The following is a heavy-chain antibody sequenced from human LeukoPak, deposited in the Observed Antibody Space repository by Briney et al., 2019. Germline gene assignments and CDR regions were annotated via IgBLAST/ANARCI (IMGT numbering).Heavy chain of an antibody. CDR2: MCSSGSTK. Sequence: GGSLRLSCAASGFTFTDYCMGWIRQAPGEGLQCVSYMCSSGSTKYYEDSVQGRFTTSGDNAKNSLYLQMNSLRAEGTAVYYCASDPAFSAFDIWGQGAVVSVSS. CDR1: GFTFTDYC. CDR3: ASDPAFSAFDI. D-gene: IGHD6-25*01. V-gene: IGHV3-11*04. J-gene: IGHJ3*02.